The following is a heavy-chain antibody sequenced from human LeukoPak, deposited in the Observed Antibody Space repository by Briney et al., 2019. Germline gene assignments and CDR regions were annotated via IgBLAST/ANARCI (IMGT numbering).Heavy chain of an antibody. Sequence: GGSLRLSCEASGFTFSRYWVHWVRQAPGKGLVWVSRIKSDGKTNYADSVKGRFTISRDNAKNTVSLQMDSLRAEDTGVYYCARAPSEVGGYYPEYFRHWGQGTLVTVSS. D-gene: IGHD3-22*01. V-gene: IGHV3-74*01. CDR1: GFTFSRYW. J-gene: IGHJ1*01. CDR2: IKSDGKT. CDR3: ARAPSEVGGYYPEYFRH.